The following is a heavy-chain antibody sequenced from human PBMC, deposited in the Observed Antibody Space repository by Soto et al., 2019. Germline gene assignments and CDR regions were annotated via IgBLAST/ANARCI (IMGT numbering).Heavy chain of an antibody. CDR3: AKGGYSGYLEY. CDR2: FYYSGST. V-gene: IGHV4-59*01. CDR1: YGNIINFY. D-gene: IGHD5-12*01. Sequence: PSQTISLTYSVAYGNIINFYGSRIRQPPGKGLEWIGYFYYSGSTNYNPSLKSRVTISADTSKNQFSLRLSSVTAADSVVYYCAKGGYSGYLEYWGQGTLVPVSS. J-gene: IGHJ4*02.